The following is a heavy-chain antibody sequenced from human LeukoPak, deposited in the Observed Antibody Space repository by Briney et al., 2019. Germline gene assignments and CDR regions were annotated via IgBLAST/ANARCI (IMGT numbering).Heavy chain of an antibody. V-gene: IGHV5-51*01. CDR2: IYPGDSDT. J-gene: IGHJ6*03. D-gene: IGHD3-3*01. Sequence: GESLKISCKGSGYSFTSYWIGWVRQMPGKGLEWMGIIYPGDSDTRYSPSFQGQVTISADKSISTAYLQWSSLKASDTAMYYCARHIESYDLRYYYYYYMDVWGKGTTVTVSS. CDR1: GYSFTSYW. CDR3: ARHIESYDLRYYYYYYMDV.